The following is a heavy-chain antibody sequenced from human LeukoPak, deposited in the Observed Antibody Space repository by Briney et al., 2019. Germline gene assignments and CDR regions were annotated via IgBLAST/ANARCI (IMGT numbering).Heavy chain of an antibody. Sequence: ASVKVSCKASGYTFTSYGISWVRQAPGQGLEWMGWISAYNGDTNYAQNLQDRVFMNTDTSTSTAYMELRSLRSDDTAVYYCARYPLSYSGNWHYYFDYWGQGTLVTVSS. J-gene: IGHJ4*02. V-gene: IGHV1-18*04. D-gene: IGHD6-13*01. CDR1: GYTFTSYG. CDR2: ISAYNGDT. CDR3: ARYPLSYSGNWHYYFDY.